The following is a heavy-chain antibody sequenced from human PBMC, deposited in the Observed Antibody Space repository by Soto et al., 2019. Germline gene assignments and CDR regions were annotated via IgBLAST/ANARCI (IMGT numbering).Heavy chain of an antibody. CDR3: ATSIAAAGPNFDY. J-gene: IGHJ4*01. Sequence: HPGGSLRLSCAASGFIFSTYNMNWVRQAPGKGKEWVSYISSSSSTIYYVDSVKGRFTISRDNAKNSLYLQMNSLSDEDTAVYYCATSIAAAGPNFDYWGQGTLVTVSS. CDR1: GFIFSTYN. D-gene: IGHD6-13*01. V-gene: IGHV3-48*02. CDR2: ISSSSSTI.